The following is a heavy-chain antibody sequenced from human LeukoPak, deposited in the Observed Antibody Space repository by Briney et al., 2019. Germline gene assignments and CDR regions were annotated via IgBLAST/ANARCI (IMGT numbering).Heavy chain of an antibody. J-gene: IGHJ3*01. CDR2: ILYNSASK. CDR3: VKDRNSGHFYTDVFDA. D-gene: IGHD3-3*02. CDR1: GVSITSSAYY. Sequence: LSLTCTVSGVSITSSAYYWAWIRQPPGKGLEWVSGILYNSASKAYADSVKGRFSISRNNAKNSVDLEMNSLRAEDTALYYCVKDRNSGHFYTDVFDAWGRGTMVTVSS. V-gene: IGHV3-9*01.